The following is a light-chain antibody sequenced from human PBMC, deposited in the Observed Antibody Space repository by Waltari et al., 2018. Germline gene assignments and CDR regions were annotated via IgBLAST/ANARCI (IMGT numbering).Light chain of an antibody. J-gene: IGLJ3*02. Sequence: QSAPTQPASVSGSPGQSVTISCTGSGSDVGTYHLVSWYQYHPGKAPKLMIYEGSRRPSWVSNRFSGSQSGNTASLTVAGLQAEDEADYYCFSYGGSFTWVFGGGTKLTVL. V-gene: IGLV2-23*01. CDR2: EGS. CDR3: FSYGGSFTWV. CDR1: GSDVGTYHL.